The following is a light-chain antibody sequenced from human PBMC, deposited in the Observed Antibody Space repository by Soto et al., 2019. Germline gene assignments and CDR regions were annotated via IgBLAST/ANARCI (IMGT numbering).Light chain of an antibody. J-gene: IGKJ1*01. CDR3: QQYHNWPRT. Sequence: EIVMTHSPATLSVSPGERATLSCRASQSVSSNLAWYQQKPGQAPRLLIYGASTRATGIPARFSGSGSGTEFTLTISSLQSEDFAVYYCQQYHNWPRTFGQGTKV. V-gene: IGKV3-15*01. CDR1: QSVSSN. CDR2: GAS.